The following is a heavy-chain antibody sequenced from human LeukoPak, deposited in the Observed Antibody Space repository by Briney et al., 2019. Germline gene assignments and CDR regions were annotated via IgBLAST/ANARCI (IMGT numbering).Heavy chain of an antibody. CDR3: ARQVRKKIDY. CDR1: GGSTSSSSYY. J-gene: IGHJ4*02. V-gene: IGHV4-39*01. Sequence: SETLSLTCTVSGGSTSSSSYYWGWIRQPPGKGLEWIGSIYYSGSTYYNPSLKSRVTISVDTSKNRFSLKLSSVTAADTAVYYCARQVRKKIDYWGQGTLVTVSS. CDR2: IYYSGST.